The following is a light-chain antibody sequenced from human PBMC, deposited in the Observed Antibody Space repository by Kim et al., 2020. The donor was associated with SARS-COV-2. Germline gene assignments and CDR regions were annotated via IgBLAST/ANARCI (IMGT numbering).Light chain of an antibody. V-gene: IGLV1-44*01. J-gene: IGLJ3*02. Sequence: QRVTISCSSSSSNVGLHFVKWYQQLPGTAPKVFIYNDNQRPSGVTDRFSGSRSGTSASLAISGLQSEDEADYYCATWDVSLNGWVFGGGTQLTVL. CDR3: ATWDVSLNGWV. CDR1: SSNVGLHF. CDR2: NDN.